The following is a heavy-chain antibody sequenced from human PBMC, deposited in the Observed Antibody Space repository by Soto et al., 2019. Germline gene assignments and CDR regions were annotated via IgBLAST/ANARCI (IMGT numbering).Heavy chain of an antibody. V-gene: IGHV1-18*01. D-gene: IGHD3-9*01. CDR3: ARAGLRYFDWASSDF. J-gene: IGHJ4*02. CDR1: GYTFTSYG. Sequence: QVQLVQSGGEVKKPGASVIVSCKASGYTFTSYGFSWVRQAPGQGLEWMGWISAANDNTEYAQKLQGRVTLTTDTSTSTAYMELRSLRSDDTAVYYCARAGLRYFDWASSDFWVQGTLVTVSS. CDR2: ISAANDNT.